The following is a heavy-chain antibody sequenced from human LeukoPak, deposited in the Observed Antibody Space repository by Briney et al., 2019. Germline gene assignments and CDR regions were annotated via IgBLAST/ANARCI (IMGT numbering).Heavy chain of an antibody. CDR3: ARDEYSSSSEYYYYGMDV. CDR2: IIPIFGTA. D-gene: IGHD6-6*01. J-gene: IGHJ6*02. V-gene: IGHV1-69*13. CDR1: GGTFSSHA. Sequence: SVKVSCKASGGTFSSHAISWVRQAPGQGLEWMGGIIPIFGTAKYAQKFQGRVTITADESTSTAYMELSSLRSEDTAVYYCARDEYSSSSEYYYYGMDVWGQGTTVTVSS.